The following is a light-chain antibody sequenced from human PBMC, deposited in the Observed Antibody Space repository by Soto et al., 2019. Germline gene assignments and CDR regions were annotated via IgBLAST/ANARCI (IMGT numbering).Light chain of an antibody. V-gene: IGLV1-40*01. J-gene: IGLJ1*01. CDR1: SSNIGAGYD. Sequence: QSVLTQPPSVSGAPGQRVTISCTGSSSNIGAGYDVNWYQQLPETAPKLLIFGDSNRPSGVPDRFSGSKSGTSASLVITGLQADDEADYYCCSYAGVNTYVFGTGTKVTVL. CDR2: GDS. CDR3: CSYAGVNTYV.